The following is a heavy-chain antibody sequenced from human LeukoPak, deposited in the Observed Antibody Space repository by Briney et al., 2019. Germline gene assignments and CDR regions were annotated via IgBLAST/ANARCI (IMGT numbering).Heavy chain of an antibody. V-gene: IGHV1-2*02. CDR2: TNPSSGGT. CDR1: GYTFTGYY. Sequence: ASVKVSCKASGYTFTGYYVHWVRQAPGRGLEWMGWTNPSSGGTNYAQKFQGRVTMTGDTSISTAYMELSRLTSDDTAVYFCAGRPDTSMVAIFDYWGQGTLVTISS. D-gene: IGHD5-18*01. J-gene: IGHJ4*02. CDR3: AGRPDTSMVAIFDY.